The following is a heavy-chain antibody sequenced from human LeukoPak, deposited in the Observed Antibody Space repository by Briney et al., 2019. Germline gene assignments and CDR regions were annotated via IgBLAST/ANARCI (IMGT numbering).Heavy chain of an antibody. CDR3: ARVLPYDYINRFDR. J-gene: IGHJ5*02. D-gene: IGHD4-11*01. V-gene: IGHV3-66*01. CDR1: GFTVSSNY. CDR2: IYSGGST. Sequence: GGSLRLSCAASGFTVSSNYMSWVRQAPGKGLEWVSLIYSGGSTYYADSVKGRFTISRDNSKNTLYLQMNSLRAEDTAVYYCARVLPYDYINRFDRWGQGTLVTVSS.